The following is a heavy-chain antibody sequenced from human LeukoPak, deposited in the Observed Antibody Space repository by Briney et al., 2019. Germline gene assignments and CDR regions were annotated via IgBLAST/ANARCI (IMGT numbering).Heavy chain of an antibody. CDR1: GYTFITYY. CDR2: ISPSGGST. D-gene: IGHD6-19*01. V-gene: IGHV1-46*01. CDR3: ARDQENYGSSGYDY. J-gene: IGHJ4*02. Sequence: ASVKVSCKASGYTFITYYIHWVRQAPGQGLEWMGIISPSGGSTTYAQRFQGRVTMTGDTSTSTVYMELSSLRSEDTAVYYCARDQENYGSSGYDYWGQGTLVTVSS.